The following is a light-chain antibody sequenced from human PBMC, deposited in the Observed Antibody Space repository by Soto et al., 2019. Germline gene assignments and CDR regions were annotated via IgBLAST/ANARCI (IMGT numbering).Light chain of an antibody. J-gene: IGKJ1*01. V-gene: IGKV1-39*01. CDR1: QSIRKY. CDR3: QQSGDTPPWT. CDR2: AAS. Sequence: DIQMTQSPSSLSASVVERVIITCRASQSIRKYLNWYQHKPGKVPTLLIYAASSLQSGVPSRFSGSGSGTEFTLTITSLQPEDFATYYCQQSGDTPPWTFGQGTKVDIK.